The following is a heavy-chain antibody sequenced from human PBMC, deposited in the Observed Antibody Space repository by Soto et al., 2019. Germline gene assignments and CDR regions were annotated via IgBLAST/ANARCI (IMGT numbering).Heavy chain of an antibody. CDR3: AKDITATYTSYDYVWGSFMVRYGMDV. J-gene: IGHJ6*02. CDR2: ISWDGGST. V-gene: IGHV3-43*01. CDR1: GFTFDDYT. D-gene: IGHD3-16*01. Sequence: GGSLRLSCAASGFTFDDYTMHWVRQAPGKGLEWVSLISWDGGSTYYADSVKGRFTISRDNSKNSLYLQMNSLRTEDTALYYCAKDITATYTSYDYVWGSFMVRYGMDVWGQGTTVTVSS.